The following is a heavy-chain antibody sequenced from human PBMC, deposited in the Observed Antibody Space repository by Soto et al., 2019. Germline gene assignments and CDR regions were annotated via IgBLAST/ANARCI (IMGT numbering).Heavy chain of an antibody. D-gene: IGHD4-17*01. CDR3: TRGYSAVSLYAFDI. Sequence: PGGSLRLSCVVSGSTFSIHYMAWVRQAPGKGLEWVGRAANRVNSYTTEYAASVKGRFSISRDDSKNSLYLQMNSLKTEDTAVYHCTRGYSAVSLYAFDIGGQGTMVTFS. V-gene: IGHV3-72*01. CDR1: GSTFSIHY. J-gene: IGHJ3*02. CDR2: AANRVNSYTT.